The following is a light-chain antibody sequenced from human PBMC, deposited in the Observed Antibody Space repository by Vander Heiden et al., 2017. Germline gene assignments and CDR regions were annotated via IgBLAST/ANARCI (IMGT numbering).Light chain of an antibody. J-gene: IGKJ3*01. Sequence: IQMTQSPCSLSASVGDRVTITCRAIQSISGYLNWYQQKPGKAPKLLMDAAVSLQSGVPSRFSGSGSGADFALTISSLQPEDFATYDCQQSYSTSFTFGPGTKVDIK. CDR3: QQSYSTSFT. V-gene: IGKV1-39*01. CDR2: AAV. CDR1: QSISGY.